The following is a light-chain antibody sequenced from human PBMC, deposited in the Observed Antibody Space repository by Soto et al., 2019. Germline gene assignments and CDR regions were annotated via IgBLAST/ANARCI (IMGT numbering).Light chain of an antibody. CDR3: QQTYSAPFT. J-gene: IGKJ3*01. Sequence: DIQMTQSPSSLSASVGDSVTLTCRASQRLFSFLNWYQQAPGKAPKLLISTAYKLQSGFPSRFSGSESGTEFTLTISSLQPEDFAIYFCQQTYSAPFTFGPGTTVDVK. CDR2: TAY. CDR1: QRLFSF. V-gene: IGKV1-39*01.